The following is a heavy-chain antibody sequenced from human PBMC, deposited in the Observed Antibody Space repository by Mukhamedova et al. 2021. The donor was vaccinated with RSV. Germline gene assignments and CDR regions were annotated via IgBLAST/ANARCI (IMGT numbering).Heavy chain of an antibody. CDR3: ARHLKALTLDAFDL. V-gene: IGHV4-39*01. J-gene: IGHJ3*01. Sequence: IRQSPGRGLEWIGSVHYRGSTYDNPSLKGRAIVSIETAKNQISLKLTSVIASDTATYYCARHLKALTLDAFDLWGQGTVVTVS. CDR2: VHYRGST.